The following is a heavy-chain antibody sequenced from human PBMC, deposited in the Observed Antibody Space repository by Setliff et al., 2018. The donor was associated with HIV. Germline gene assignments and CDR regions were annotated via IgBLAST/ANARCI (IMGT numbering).Heavy chain of an antibody. D-gene: IGHD7-27*01. Sequence: GGSLRLSCAASGFTFSSYSMNWVRQAPGKGLGWVSYISSSSSYTHHANSVKGRFTISRDNSKNTLYLQMNSLRVEDTAVYYCAKDIPDWGSAFDIWGRGTMVTVSS. CDR1: GFTFSSYS. CDR3: AKDIPDWGSAFDI. J-gene: IGHJ3*02. CDR2: ISSSSSYT. V-gene: IGHV3-21*04.